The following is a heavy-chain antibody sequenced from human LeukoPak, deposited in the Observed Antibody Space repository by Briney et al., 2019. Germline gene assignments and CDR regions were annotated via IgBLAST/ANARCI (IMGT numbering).Heavy chain of an antibody. V-gene: IGHV6-1*01. CDR2: TYYRSKWHN. J-gene: IGHJ4*02. Sequence: SQTLSLTCAISGDSVSSNRAAWNWIRQSPSRGLEWLGRTYYRSKWHNNYALSVRSQITINPDTSKNQFSLQLNSVTPEDTAVYYCARLSSGSSDPFDSWGQGTLVTVSS. CDR1: GDSVSSNRAA. CDR3: ARLSSGSSDPFDS. D-gene: IGHD3-10*01.